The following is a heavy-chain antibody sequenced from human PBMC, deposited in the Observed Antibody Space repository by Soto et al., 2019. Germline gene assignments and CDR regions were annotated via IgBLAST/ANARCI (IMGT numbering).Heavy chain of an antibody. Sequence: QVQLVQSGAEVKKPGSSVKVSCKASGGTFSSYAISWVRQAPGQGLEWMGGIIPIFGTAIYAQKFQGRVTITADESTRAAYMELSSLRSEDTAVYYCARHVPAAGYYYGMDVWGQGTSVTVSS. CDR1: GGTFSSYA. D-gene: IGHD2-2*01. CDR3: ARHVPAAGYYYGMDV. V-gene: IGHV1-69*12. CDR2: IIPIFGTA. J-gene: IGHJ6*02.